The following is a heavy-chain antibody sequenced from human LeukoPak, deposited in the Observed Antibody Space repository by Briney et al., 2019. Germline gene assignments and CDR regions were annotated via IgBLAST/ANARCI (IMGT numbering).Heavy chain of an antibody. CDR2: IYYSGST. CDR1: GGSISSSTYY. J-gene: IGHJ4*02. Sequence: PSETLSLTCTVSGGSISSSTYYWAWIRQPPGKGLEWIGSIYYSGSTYYNPSLKSRVTISVDTSKNQFSLKLTSVTAADTAVYYCARYSSSWDYWGQGTLVTVSS. V-gene: IGHV4-39*01. CDR3: ARYSSSWDY. D-gene: IGHD6-13*01.